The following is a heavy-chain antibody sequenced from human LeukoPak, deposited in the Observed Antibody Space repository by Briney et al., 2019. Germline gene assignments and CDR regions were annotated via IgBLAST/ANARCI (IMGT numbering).Heavy chain of an antibody. CDR1: GGSISSGSFY. D-gene: IGHD3-22*01. CDR3: ARRPYYYDTSGYYFEYYFDY. CDR2: IFTSGST. V-gene: IGHV4-61*02. J-gene: IGHJ4*02. Sequence: SETLSLTCTVSGGSISSGSFYWSWIRQPAGKGLEWIGRIFTSGSTNYSPSLKSRVTISVDTSKNQFSLRLSSVTAADTAVYYCARRPYYYDTSGYYFEYYFDYWGQGTLVTVSS.